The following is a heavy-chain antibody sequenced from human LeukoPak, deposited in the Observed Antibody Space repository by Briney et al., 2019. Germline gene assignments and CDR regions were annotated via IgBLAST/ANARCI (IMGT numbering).Heavy chain of an antibody. J-gene: IGHJ4*02. CDR2: MSDTT. CDR1: GFTFSTYA. Sequence: GGSLRLSCAASGFTFSTYAMSWVRQAPGKGLEWVSAMSDTTYYADSVRGRFTISRDNAKNTLYLQMNYLRIEDTAVYYCAKRPGGGSYYYDDSGYSFDYWGQGTLVTVSS. D-gene: IGHD3-22*01. V-gene: IGHV3-23*01. CDR3: AKRPGGGSYYYDDSGYSFDY.